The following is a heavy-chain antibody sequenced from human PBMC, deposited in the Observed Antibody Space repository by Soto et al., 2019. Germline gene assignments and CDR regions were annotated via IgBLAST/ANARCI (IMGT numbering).Heavy chain of an antibody. V-gene: IGHV1-8*01. CDR2: MNPNSGNT. Sequence: GASVKVSSTASGYTFTSYDINWVRQATGQGLEWMGWMNPNSGNTGYAQKFQGRVTMTRNTSISTAYMELSSLRSEDTAVYYCARDLGQTTSSFDYWGQGTLVTVSS. D-gene: IGHD4-4*01. CDR1: GYTFTSYD. J-gene: IGHJ4*02. CDR3: ARDLGQTTSSFDY.